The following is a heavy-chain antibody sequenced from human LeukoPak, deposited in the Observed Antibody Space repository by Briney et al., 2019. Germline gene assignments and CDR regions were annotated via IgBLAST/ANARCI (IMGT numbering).Heavy chain of an antibody. J-gene: IGHJ4*02. Sequence: GGSLRLSCAASGFTFSSYDMNWVRQAPGKGLEWVASISSTRSYIYYADSVKGRFSISRDNAKNSLYLQMNSLRADDTAVYYCARSGYLGPDYWGQGTPVTVSS. D-gene: IGHD2-2*01. CDR3: ARSGYLGPDY. V-gene: IGHV3-21*01. CDR2: ISSTRSYI. CDR1: GFTFSSYD.